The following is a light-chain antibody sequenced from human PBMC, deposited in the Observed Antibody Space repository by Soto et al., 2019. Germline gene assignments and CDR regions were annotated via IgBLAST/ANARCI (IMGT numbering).Light chain of an antibody. CDR2: AAS. CDR3: QQDRT. V-gene: IGKV3-20*01. Sequence: EIVLTQSPGTLSLSPGERATLSCRASQSVSSSYLAWYQQKPGQAPRLLIYAASSRATSIPDRFSGSGSGTDFTLTIRRLEHKAFAVYYCQQDRTFVPCTKVDIK. CDR1: QSVSSSY. J-gene: IGKJ3*01.